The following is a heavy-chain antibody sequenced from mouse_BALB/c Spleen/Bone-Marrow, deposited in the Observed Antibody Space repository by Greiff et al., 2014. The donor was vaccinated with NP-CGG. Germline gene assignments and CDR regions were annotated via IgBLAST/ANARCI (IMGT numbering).Heavy chain of an antibody. J-gene: IGHJ1*01. CDR3: ARDINDNYNWYFDV. D-gene: IGHD2-1*01. CDR1: GFTFTDYY. V-gene: IGHV7-3*02. CDR2: IRNKANGYTT. Sequence: EVQLVESGGGLVQPGCSLRLSCATSGFTFTDYYMSWVRQPPGKALEWLGFIRNKANGYTTEYSASVKGRFTISRDNSQSILYLQMNTLRAEDSATYFCARDINDNYNWYFDVWGAGTTVTVSS.